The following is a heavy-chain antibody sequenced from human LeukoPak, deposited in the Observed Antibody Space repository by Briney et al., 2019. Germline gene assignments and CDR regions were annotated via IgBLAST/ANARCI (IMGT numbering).Heavy chain of an antibody. Sequence: PGGSLRLSCAASGFTFSTYGMHWVRQAPGKGLEWVAYVHYDGSKIYYTDSVKGRFTIPRDNSKHTAYLQMSSLTTDDTGVYYCAKDQVPMDVWGKGTTVTVSS. CDR2: VHYDGSKI. CDR1: GFTFSTYG. CDR3: AKDQVPMDV. J-gene: IGHJ6*03. V-gene: IGHV3-30*02.